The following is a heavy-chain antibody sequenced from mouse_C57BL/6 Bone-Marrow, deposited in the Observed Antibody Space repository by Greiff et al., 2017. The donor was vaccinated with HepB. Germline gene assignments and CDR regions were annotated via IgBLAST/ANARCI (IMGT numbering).Heavy chain of an antibody. CDR2: TFYSGIT. CDR1: GFSINSDCY. Sequence: VQLQQSGPSLVRPSQTLSLTCTVTGFSINSDCYWIWIRQFPGNKLEYIGYTFYSGITYYNPSLESRTYITRDTSKNQFSLKLSSVTTEDTATYYCARFYYGSSRYWYFDVWGTGTTVTVSS. J-gene: IGHJ1*03. V-gene: IGHV3-3*01. CDR3: ARFYYGSSRYWYFDV. D-gene: IGHD1-1*01.